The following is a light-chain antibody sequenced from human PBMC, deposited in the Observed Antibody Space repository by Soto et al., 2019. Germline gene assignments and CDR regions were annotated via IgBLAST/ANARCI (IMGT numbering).Light chain of an antibody. V-gene: IGLV2-14*03. CDR3: SSYTSSSTRV. CDR2: DVS. J-gene: IGLJ3*02. CDR1: SSDVGGYNY. Sequence: QSVLTQPASVSGSPGQSITISCTGTSSDVGGYNYVSWYQHHPGKAPKLMIYDVSNRPSGVSNRFSGSKSGNTASLTISGLQAEDEADYYFSSYTSSSTRVFGGGTKLTVI.